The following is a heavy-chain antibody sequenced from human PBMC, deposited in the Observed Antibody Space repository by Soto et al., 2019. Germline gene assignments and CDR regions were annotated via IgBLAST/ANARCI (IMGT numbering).Heavy chain of an antibody. V-gene: IGHV4-30-2*01. CDR1: GGSISSGGYS. Sequence: SETLSLTCAVSGGSISSGGYSWSWIRQPPGKGLEWIGYIYHSGSTYYNPSLKSRVTISVDRSKNQFSLKLSSVTAADTAVYYCARVDGGYCSSTSCYYYYYYGMDVWGQGTTVTVSS. D-gene: IGHD2-2*01. CDR3: ARVDGGYCSSTSCYYYYYYGMDV. CDR2: IYHSGST. J-gene: IGHJ6*02.